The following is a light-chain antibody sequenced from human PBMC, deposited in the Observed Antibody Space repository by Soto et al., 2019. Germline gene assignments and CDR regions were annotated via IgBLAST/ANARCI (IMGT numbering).Light chain of an antibody. J-gene: IGLJ1*01. CDR3: SSFRSTSTLPYV. CDR2: EVT. CDR1: SSDVGGYDY. V-gene: IGLV2-14*01. Sequence: QSALTQPASVSGSPGQSITISCTGTSSDVGGYDYVSWYQQHPGKDPKLMIFEVTNRPSGVSNRFSGSKSGNTASLTISGLRAEDEADYYCSSFRSTSTLPYVFGTGTKVTVL.